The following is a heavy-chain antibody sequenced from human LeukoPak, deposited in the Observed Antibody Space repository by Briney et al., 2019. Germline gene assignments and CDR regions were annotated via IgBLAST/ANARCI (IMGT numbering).Heavy chain of an antibody. CDR1: GFTFSSYW. CDR3: TRLGSSSHPNAFDI. Sequence: GGSLRLSCAASGFTFSSYWMSWVRQASGKGLEWVGRIRSKANSYATAYAASVKGRFTISRDDSKNTAYLQMNSLKTEDTAVYYCTRLGSSSHPNAFDIRGQGTMVTVSS. V-gene: IGHV3-73*01. CDR2: IRSKANSYAT. D-gene: IGHD6-6*01. J-gene: IGHJ3*02.